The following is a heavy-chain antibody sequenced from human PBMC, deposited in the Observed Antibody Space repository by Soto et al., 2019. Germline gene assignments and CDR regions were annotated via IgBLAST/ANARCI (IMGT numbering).Heavy chain of an antibody. V-gene: IGHV1-8*01. CDR2: MNPNSGNT. Sequence: QVQLVQSGAEVKKPAASVKVSCKASGYTFTSYDINWVRQATGQGLEWMGWMNPNSGNTGYAQKFERRVTMTRNTSISTAYMGLSSLRSEATSVYYCARGAEAAGFYYYYGMDVGGQGTTVTVSS. CDR1: GYTFTSYD. CDR3: ARGAEAAGFYYYYGMDV. D-gene: IGHD6-13*01. J-gene: IGHJ6*02.